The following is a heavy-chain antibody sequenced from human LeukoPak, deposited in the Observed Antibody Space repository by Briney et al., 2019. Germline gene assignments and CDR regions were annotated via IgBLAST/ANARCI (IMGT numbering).Heavy chain of an antibody. J-gene: IGHJ5*02. CDR2: NSGSGGST. CDR3: AKDQVVPAGMMNWFDP. CDR1: GFTFSSYG. Sequence: GGSLRLSCTASGFTFSSYGMSWVRQAPGKGLEWVSTNSGSGGSTYYADSVKGRFTISRDNSQNTVYLQMNSLRAEDTAIYYCAKDQVVPAGMMNWFDPWGHGTLVTVSS. D-gene: IGHD2-2*01. V-gene: IGHV3-23*01.